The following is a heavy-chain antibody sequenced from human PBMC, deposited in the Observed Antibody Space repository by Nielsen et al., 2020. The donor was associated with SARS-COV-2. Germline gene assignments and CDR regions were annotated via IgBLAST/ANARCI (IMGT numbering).Heavy chain of an antibody. CDR3: ARDRVFGVVITGYYYYYGMDV. V-gene: IGHV1-2*02. CDR1: GYTFTGYY. CDR2: INPNSGGT. D-gene: IGHD3-3*01. Sequence: ASVKVSCKASGYTFTGYYMHWVRQAPGQGLEWMGWINPNSGGTNYAQKLQGRVTMTTDTSTSTAYMELRSLRSDDTAVYYCARDRVFGVVITGYYYYYGMDVWGQGTTVTVSS. J-gene: IGHJ6*02.